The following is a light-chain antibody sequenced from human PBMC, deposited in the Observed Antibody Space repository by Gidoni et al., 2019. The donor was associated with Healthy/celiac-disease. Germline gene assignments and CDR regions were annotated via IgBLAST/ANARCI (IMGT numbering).Light chain of an antibody. CDR1: QSVLYSSNNKNY. CDR3: QQYQT. CDR2: WAS. J-gene: IGKJ2*01. V-gene: IGKV4-1*01. Sequence: DIVMTQSPDSLAVSLGERATINCKSSQSVLYSSNNKNYLAWYQQKPGQPPKLLIYWASTRESGVPDRFSGSGSGTDFTLTISSLQAEDVAVYYCQQYQTFGQGTKLEIK.